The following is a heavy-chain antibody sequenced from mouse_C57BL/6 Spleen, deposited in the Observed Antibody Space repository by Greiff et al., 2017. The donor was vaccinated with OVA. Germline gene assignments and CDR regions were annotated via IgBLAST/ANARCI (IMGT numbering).Heavy chain of an antibody. CDR3: ARDYSNTMDY. CDR2: IYPGDGDT. J-gene: IGHJ4*01. CDR1: GYAFCSSW. D-gene: IGHD2-5*01. V-gene: IGHV1-82*01. Sequence: QVQLQQSGPELVKPGASVKISCKASGYAFCSSWMNWVKQRPGKGLEWIGRIYPGDGDTNYNGKFKGKATLTADKSSSTAYMQLSSLTSEDSAVYFCARDYSNTMDYWGQGTSVTVSS.